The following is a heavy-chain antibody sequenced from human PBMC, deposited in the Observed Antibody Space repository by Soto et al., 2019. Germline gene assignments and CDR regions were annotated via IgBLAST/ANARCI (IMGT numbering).Heavy chain of an antibody. J-gene: IGHJ6*02. CDR2: IYYSGST. CDR1: GGSINGGDYH. Sequence: SETLSLTCTVSGGSINGGDYHWTWIRQTPGKGLEWIGAIYYSGSTYYNPSLKSRIRISVDTSKNQFSLKLSSVTAADTAVYYFVREYGSTPDGLDVCGQGSSVLLSS. CDR3: VREYGSTPDGLDV. V-gene: IGHV4-30-4*01. D-gene: IGHD2-15*01.